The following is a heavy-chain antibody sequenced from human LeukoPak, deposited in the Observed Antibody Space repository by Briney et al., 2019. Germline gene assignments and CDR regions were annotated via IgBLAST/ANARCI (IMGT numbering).Heavy chain of an antibody. CDR2: IHTSGTT. Sequence: SETLSLTCAVSGASITSGSYYWCWIRQPAGKGLEWIGRIHTSGTTNYNPSLKSRGTISADTSKNQFSLKLTSVTAADTAVYYCARDGDYGDYEYWGQGTLVTVSS. CDR1: GASITSGSYY. CDR3: ARDGDYGDYEY. J-gene: IGHJ4*02. D-gene: IGHD4-17*01. V-gene: IGHV4-61*02.